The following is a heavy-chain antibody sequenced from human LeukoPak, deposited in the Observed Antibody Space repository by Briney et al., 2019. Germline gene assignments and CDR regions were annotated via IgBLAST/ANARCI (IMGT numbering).Heavy chain of an antibody. CDR3: ARGIAAAGVYYYYYMDV. CDR2: INSDGSST. J-gene: IGHJ6*03. D-gene: IGHD6-13*01. Sequence: GGSLRLSCAASGFTFSSYWMHWVRQAPGKGLVWVSRINSDGSSTSYADSVKGRFTISRDNAKNTLYLQMNSLRAEDTAVYYCARGIAAAGVYYYYYMDVWGKGTTVTVSS. CDR1: GFTFSSYW. V-gene: IGHV3-74*01.